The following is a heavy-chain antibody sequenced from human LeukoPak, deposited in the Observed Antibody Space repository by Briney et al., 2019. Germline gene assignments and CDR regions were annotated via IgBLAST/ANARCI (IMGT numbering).Heavy chain of an antibody. CDR3: ARDTPSSGFDY. CDR1: GFTVSSNY. Sequence: GGSLRLSCAASGFTVSSNYMSWVRQAPGKGLEWVSVIYSGGSTYYADSVKGRFTISRDNSKNTVYLQMNSLRPEDTAVYYCARDTPSSGFDYWGQGTQVTVSS. CDR2: IYSGGST. V-gene: IGHV3-53*01. J-gene: IGHJ4*02. D-gene: IGHD3-10*01.